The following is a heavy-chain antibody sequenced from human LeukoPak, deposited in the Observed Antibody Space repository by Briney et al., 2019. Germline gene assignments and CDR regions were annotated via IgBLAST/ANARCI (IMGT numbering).Heavy chain of an antibody. Sequence: PSETLSLTCTVSGASIITTNYYWGWIRQPPGKGLEWIGSISYSGNAYYNPSLRSRLSISMDASKNQFSLKVRSVTAADTNVYYCARNLGQTWGTVTTDLWYFDHWGQGTLVPVSS. J-gene: IGHJ4*02. D-gene: IGHD4-11*01. CDR3: ARNLGQTWGTVTTDLWYFDH. V-gene: IGHV4-39*01. CDR2: ISYSGNA. CDR1: GASIITTNYY.